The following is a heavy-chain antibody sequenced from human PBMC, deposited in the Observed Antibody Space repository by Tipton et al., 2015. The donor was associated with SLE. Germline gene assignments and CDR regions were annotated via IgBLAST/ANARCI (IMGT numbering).Heavy chain of an antibody. CDR1: GASISSSY. CDR3: ARATRDTGGYFDL. V-gene: IGHV4-59*12. J-gene: IGHJ2*01. CDR2: IYYTGSA. D-gene: IGHD5-18*01. Sequence: LRLSCTVSGASISSSYWSWIRQPPGKGLEWIGYIYYTGSANYNPSLKSRVTISVDTSKNQFSLKLSSVTAADTAVYYCARATRDTGGYFDLWGRGTLVTVSS.